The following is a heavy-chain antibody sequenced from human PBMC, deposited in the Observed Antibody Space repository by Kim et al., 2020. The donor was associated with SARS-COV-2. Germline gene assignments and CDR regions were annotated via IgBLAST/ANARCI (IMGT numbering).Heavy chain of an antibody. CDR2: VSDDGNNK. CDR1: GFSFRSYA. CDR3: ARAPPYCGGHCYSVGY. D-gene: IGHD2-21*02. V-gene: IGHV3-30-3*01. J-gene: IGHJ4*02. Sequence: GGSLRLSCAASGFSFRSYAFHWVRQAPGKGLEWLAVVSDDGNNKYYADSVKGRFTIARDNSRNTVYLQMNSLRLEDTAMFYCARAPPYCGGHCYSVGYWGQGTLVTVSS.